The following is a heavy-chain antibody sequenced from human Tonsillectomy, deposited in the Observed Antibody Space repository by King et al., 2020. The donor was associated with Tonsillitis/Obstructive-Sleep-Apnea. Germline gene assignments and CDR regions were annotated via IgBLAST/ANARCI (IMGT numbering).Heavy chain of an antibody. CDR1: GFTFNSYV. Sequence: VQLVQSGGDVVQPGRSLRLSCEASGFTFNSYVMHWVRQAPGKGLEWVAVISYHGSTKHYADSVKGRVSISRDNSKNTVYLQMNSLRAEDTAVYYCASLPGGSGNYYNDVFDIWGQGTMVTVSS. V-gene: IGHV3-30*03. CDR3: ASLPGGSGNYYNDVFDI. J-gene: IGHJ3*02. D-gene: IGHD3-10*01. CDR2: ISYHGSTK.